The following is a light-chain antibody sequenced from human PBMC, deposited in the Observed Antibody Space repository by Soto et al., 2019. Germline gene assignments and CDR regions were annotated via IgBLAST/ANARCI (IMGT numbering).Light chain of an antibody. CDR1: QSISYW. V-gene: IGKV1-5*01. CDR3: HQYNSYS. CDR2: HAS. Sequence: DIQMTQSPSTLPASVGDRVTITCRASQSISYWLAWYQQKPGTAPKVLIYHASNLQSGVPSRFSGSGSGTEFTLTISSLQPDDFATYYCHQYNSYSFGQGTKVEIK. J-gene: IGKJ1*01.